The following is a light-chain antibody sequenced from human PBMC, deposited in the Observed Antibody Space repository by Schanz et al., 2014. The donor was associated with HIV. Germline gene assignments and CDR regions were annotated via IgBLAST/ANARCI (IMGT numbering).Light chain of an antibody. V-gene: IGLV2-14*03. CDR2: DVS. Sequence: QSALTQPASVSGSPGQSITISCTGTSSDVGNYNYVSWYQQLPGKVPKLMIYDVSNRASGVSNRFSGSKSGNTASLTISGLQAEDEADYYCSSYTISVAWVFGGGTKLTVL. J-gene: IGLJ3*02. CDR1: SSDVGNYNY. CDR3: SSYTISVAWV.